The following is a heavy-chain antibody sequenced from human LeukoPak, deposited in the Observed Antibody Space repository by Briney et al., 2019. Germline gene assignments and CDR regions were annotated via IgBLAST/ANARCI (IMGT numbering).Heavy chain of an antibody. V-gene: IGHV3-23*01. Sequence: PGGSLRLSCAASGFTFSSYAMSWVRQAPGKGLEWVSAISGSGGSTYYADSVKGRFTISRDNSKNTLYLQMNSLRAEDTAVYYCAKEGGEDYDFWSGYYTTGFDYWGQGTLVTVSS. CDR2: ISGSGGST. CDR3: AKEGGEDYDFWSGYYTTGFDY. D-gene: IGHD3-3*01. CDR1: GFTFSSYA. J-gene: IGHJ4*02.